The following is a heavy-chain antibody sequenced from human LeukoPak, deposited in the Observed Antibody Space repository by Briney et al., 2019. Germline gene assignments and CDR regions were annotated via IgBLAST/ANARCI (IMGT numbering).Heavy chain of an antibody. Sequence: SETLSLTCTVSGGSISSYYWSWIRQPPGKGLEWIGYIYYSGSTNYNPSLKSRVTISVDTSKNQFSLKLSSVTAADTAVYYCARFSPPDYYYYYYMDVWGKGTTVTISS. V-gene: IGHV4-59*01. CDR2: IYYSGST. CDR1: GGSISSYY. J-gene: IGHJ6*03. CDR3: ARFSPPDYYYYYYMDV.